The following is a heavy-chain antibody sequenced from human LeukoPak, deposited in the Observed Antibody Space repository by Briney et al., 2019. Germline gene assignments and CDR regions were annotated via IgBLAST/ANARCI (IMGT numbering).Heavy chain of an antibody. CDR2: ISDYSGNT. V-gene: IGHV1-18*01. J-gene: IGHJ4*02. CDR3: ARDCSLGLPGYSGYDRGTLCY. D-gene: IGHD5-12*01. Sequence: ASVKVSCKASGYTFTSYGISWVRQAPGQGLEWMGGISDYSGNTNYAQKLQGRVTMTTDTSTSTAYMELRSLRSDDTAVYYCARDCSLGLPGYSGYDRGTLCYWGQGTLVTVSS. CDR1: GYTFTSYG.